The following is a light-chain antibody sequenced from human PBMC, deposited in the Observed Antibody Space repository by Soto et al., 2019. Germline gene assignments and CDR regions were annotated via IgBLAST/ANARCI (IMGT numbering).Light chain of an antibody. J-gene: IGKJ4*01. CDR3: QQTRSYPST. CDR1: QDISIY. Sequence: DIQLTQSPSFLSPSIGESVTITCRASQDISIYLAWYQQKPGKAPNLLIYAASSLQSGVPSRFSGRGSGTDFTLTIYSLQAEDFATYYCQQTRSYPSTFGGGTKVDIK. CDR2: AAS. V-gene: IGKV1-9*01.